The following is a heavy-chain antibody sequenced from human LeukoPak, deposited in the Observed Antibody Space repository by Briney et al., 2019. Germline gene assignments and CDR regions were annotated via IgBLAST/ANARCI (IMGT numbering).Heavy chain of an antibody. CDR2: ISSDGSNK. Sequence: GGSLRLSCAASGFTSSYYGMHWVRQAPGKRLEWVAVISSDGSNKYYADSVKGRFTISRDNSKNTLDLQMSSLRAEDTAVYYCARSSYDSSGHYYAGFWGQGTLVTVSS. J-gene: IGHJ4*02. CDR1: GFTSSYYG. V-gene: IGHV3-30*03. CDR3: ARSSYDSSGHYYAGF. D-gene: IGHD3-22*01.